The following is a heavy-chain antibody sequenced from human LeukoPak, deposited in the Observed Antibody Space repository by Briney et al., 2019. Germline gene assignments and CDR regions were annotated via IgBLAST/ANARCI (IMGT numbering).Heavy chain of an antibody. CDR2: IYHSGST. D-gene: IGHD5-24*01. CDR1: GGSISSSNW. V-gene: IGHV4-4*02. Sequence: SETLSLTCAVSGGSISSSNWWSWVRQPPGKGLEWIGEIYHSGSTNYNPSLKSRVTISVDKSKNQFSLKLSSVTAADTAVYYCARRIEDGYNGTGFDYWGQGTLVTVSS. CDR3: ARRIEDGYNGTGFDY. J-gene: IGHJ4*02.